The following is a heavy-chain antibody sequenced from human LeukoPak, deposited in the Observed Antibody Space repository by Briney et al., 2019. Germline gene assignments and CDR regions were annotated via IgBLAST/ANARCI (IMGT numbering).Heavy chain of an antibody. CDR1: GFTFSDYY. CDR2: ISSSGSTI. J-gene: IGHJ3*02. CDR3: ARGLYCSSTSCFDAFDI. D-gene: IGHD2-2*01. V-gene: IGHV3-11*04. Sequence: GGSLRLSCAASGFTFSDYYMSWIRQAPGKGLEWVSYISSSGSTIYYADSVKGRFTISRDNAKNSLYLQMNSLRAEDTAVYYCARGLYCSSTSCFDAFDIWGQGTMVTVSS.